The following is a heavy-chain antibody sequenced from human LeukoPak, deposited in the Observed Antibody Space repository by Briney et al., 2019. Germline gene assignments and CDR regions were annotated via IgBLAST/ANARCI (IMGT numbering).Heavy chain of an antibody. V-gene: IGHV4-59*01. CDR2: LYYSGSN. D-gene: IGHD3-10*01. J-gene: IGHJ4*02. CDR3: ARFRGSAKGDY. Sequence: PAETLSLTCTVSGDSISSYYWSWIRQPPGKGLEWIGYLYYSGSNKYNPSLKSRVTISVDMSKNQFSLKLSSVTAADTAVYYCARFRGSAKGDYWGQGTLVTVSS. CDR1: GDSISSYY.